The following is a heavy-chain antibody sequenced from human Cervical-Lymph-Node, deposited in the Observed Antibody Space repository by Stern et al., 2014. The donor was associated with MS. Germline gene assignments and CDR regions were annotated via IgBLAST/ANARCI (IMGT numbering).Heavy chain of an antibody. D-gene: IGHD3-22*01. J-gene: IGHJ5*02. Sequence: VQLVESGGGVVQPGRSLRLSCAASGFTFSSYGMHWVRQAPGKGLEWVAVIWSDGSNKYYADSVKGRFTISRDNSKNTLYLQMNSLRAEDTAVYYCARDSSGYYYLNWFDPWGQGTLVTVSS. CDR3: ARDSSGYYYLNWFDP. CDR2: IWSDGSNK. CDR1: GFTFSSYG. V-gene: IGHV3-33*01.